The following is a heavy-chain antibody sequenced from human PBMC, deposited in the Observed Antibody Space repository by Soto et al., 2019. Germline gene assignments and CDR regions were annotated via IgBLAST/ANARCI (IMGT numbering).Heavy chain of an antibody. V-gene: IGHV3-30-3*01. J-gene: IGHJ6*02. CDR1: GFTFCSYA. Sequence: GGSLRLSCAASGFTFCSYAMHWVRQAPGKGLEWVAVISYDGSNKYYADSVKGRFTISRDNSKNTLYLQMNSLRAEDTAVYYCARDWGGDHYYGMDVWGQGTTVTVSS. CDR2: ISYDGSNK. CDR3: ARDWGGDHYYGMDV. D-gene: IGHD2-21*02.